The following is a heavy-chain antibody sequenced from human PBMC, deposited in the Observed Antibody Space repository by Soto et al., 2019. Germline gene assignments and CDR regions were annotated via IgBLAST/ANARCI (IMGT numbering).Heavy chain of an antibody. CDR3: ARVWGGAFDI. V-gene: IGHV4-59*01. D-gene: IGHD3-10*01. CDR1: GGSISSYY. CDR2: IYYSGST. J-gene: IGHJ3*02. Sequence: SETLSLTCTVSGGSISSYYLSWFRQPPGKGLEWIGYIYYSGSTNYNPSLKSRVTISVDTSKNQFSLKLSSVTAADTAVYYCARVWGGAFDIWGQGTMVTVSS.